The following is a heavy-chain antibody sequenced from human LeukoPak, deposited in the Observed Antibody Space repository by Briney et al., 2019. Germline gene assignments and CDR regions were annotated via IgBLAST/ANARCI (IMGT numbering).Heavy chain of an antibody. V-gene: IGHV1-2*02. CDR3: ARSDILTGYYWDY. CDR1: GYTFTGYY. J-gene: IGHJ4*02. D-gene: IGHD3-9*01. Sequence: ASVKVSCKASGYTFTGYYMHWVRQASGQGLEWMGWINPNSGGTNYAQKFQGRVTMTRDTSISTAYMELSRLRSDDTAVYYCARSDILTGYYWDYWGQGTLVTVSS. CDR2: INPNSGGT.